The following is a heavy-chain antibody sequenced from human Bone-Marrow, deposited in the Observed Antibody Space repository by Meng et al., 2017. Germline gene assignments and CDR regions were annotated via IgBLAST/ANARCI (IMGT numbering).Heavy chain of an antibody. Sequence: SESLSLTCTVSGGSISSSSYYWGWIRQPPGKGLDWIGSIYYSGSTSYNPSLKSPVTISVDTSKNQFSLKLSSVTAADTAVYYCARGRWVVGWYDYYNYLGMDVWGQGTTVTVSS. V-gene: IGHV4-39*07. D-gene: IGHD6-19*01. CDR1: GGSISSSSYY. CDR3: ARGRWVVGWYDYYNYLGMDV. J-gene: IGHJ6*02. CDR2: IYYSGST.